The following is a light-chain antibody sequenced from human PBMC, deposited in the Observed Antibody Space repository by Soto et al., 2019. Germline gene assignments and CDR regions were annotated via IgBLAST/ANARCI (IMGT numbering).Light chain of an antibody. CDR2: LNSDGSH. J-gene: IGLJ7*01. CDR3: QTWGTGIQV. V-gene: IGLV4-69*01. CDR1: SGHSNYA. Sequence: QPVLTQSPSASASLGASVKLTCTLSSGHSNYAIAWHQQQPERGPRYLMRLNSDGSHRKGDGIPDRFSGSSSGAERYLIISSLQSEDEADYYCQTWGTGIQVFGGGTQLTVL.